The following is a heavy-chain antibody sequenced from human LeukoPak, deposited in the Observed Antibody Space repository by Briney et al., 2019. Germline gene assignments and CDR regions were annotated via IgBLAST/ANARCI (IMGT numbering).Heavy chain of an antibody. D-gene: IGHD6-13*01. V-gene: IGHV3-64*01. Sequence: GGSLRLSCAASGFTFSGYGMHWVRQAPGKGLEYVSAISSNGGSTYYANSVKGRFTISRDNSKNTLYLQMGNLRAEDMAVYYCARVIAAAGKPDYWGQGTLVTVSS. CDR1: GFTFSGYG. CDR3: ARVIAAAGKPDY. CDR2: ISSNGGST. J-gene: IGHJ4*02.